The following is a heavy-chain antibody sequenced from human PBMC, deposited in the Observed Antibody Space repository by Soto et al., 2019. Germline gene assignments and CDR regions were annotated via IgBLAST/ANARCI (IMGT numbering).Heavy chain of an antibody. Sequence: SETLSLTCTVSGGSISSYYWSWIRQPPGKGLEWIGYIYYSGSTNYNPSLKSRVTISVDTSKNQFSLKLSSVTAADTAVYYCARETMVRGDHPNWFDPWGQGTLVTVSS. J-gene: IGHJ5*02. CDR2: IYYSGST. V-gene: IGHV4-59*08. CDR3: ARETMVRGDHPNWFDP. D-gene: IGHD3-10*01. CDR1: GGSISSYY.